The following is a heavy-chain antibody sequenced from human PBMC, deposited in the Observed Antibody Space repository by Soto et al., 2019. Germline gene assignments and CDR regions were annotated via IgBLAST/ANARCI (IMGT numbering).Heavy chain of an antibody. D-gene: IGHD3-10*01. J-gene: IGHJ5*02. CDR2: INHSGST. V-gene: IGHV4-34*01. CDR1: GGSFSGYY. CDR3: ARGRVAMVRGRDWFDP. Sequence: SETLSLTCAVYGGSFSGYYWSWIRQPPGKGLEWIGEINHSGSTNYNPSLKSRVTISVDTSKNQFSLKLSSVTAADTAVYYCARGRVAMVRGRDWFDPWGQGTLVTVSS.